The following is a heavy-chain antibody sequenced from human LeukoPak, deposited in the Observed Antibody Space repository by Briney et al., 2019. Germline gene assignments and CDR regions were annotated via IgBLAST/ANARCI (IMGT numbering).Heavy chain of an antibody. D-gene: IGHD3-16*01. CDR1: GYTFTGYY. V-gene: IGHV1-2*02. CDR2: INPNNGGT. CDR3: ARDQGGTYWFDP. J-gene: IGHJ5*02. Sequence: GASVKVSCKASGYTFTGYYMHWVRQAPGQGLEWMGWINPNNGGTNYAQKFQGRVTMTRDTSISTAYMELSRLKSDDTAVYYCARDQGGTYWFDPWGQGTLVTVSS.